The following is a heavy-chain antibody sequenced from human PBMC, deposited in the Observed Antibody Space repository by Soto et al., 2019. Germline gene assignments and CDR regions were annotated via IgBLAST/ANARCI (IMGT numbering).Heavy chain of an antibody. CDR1: GGTFSSYA. Sequence: QVQLVQSGAEVKKPGSSVKVSCKASGGTFSSYAISWVRQAPGQGLEWMGGIIPIFGTANYAQKFQGRVTITADESTRTAYMEVSSLRSEDTAVYHCARSRANYYDSSGYYYSTFDYWGQGTLVTVSS. CDR2: IIPIFGTA. V-gene: IGHV1-69*12. CDR3: ARSRANYYDSSGYYYSTFDY. D-gene: IGHD3-22*01. J-gene: IGHJ4*02.